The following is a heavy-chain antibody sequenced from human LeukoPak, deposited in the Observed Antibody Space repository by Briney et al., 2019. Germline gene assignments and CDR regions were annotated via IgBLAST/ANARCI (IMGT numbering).Heavy chain of an antibody. CDR2: ITHSGGGT. D-gene: IGHD3-10*01. CDR3: AKRGAGYYFDY. CDR1: GFTFSSYA. V-gene: IGHV3-23*01. Sequence: PGGSLRLSCAASGFTFSSYAMSWVRQAPGKGLEWVSSITHSGGGTFYADSVKGRFTISRDNSKNTLFLQLNSLRAEDTAVYYCAKRGAGYYFDYWGQGTLVTVSS. J-gene: IGHJ4*02.